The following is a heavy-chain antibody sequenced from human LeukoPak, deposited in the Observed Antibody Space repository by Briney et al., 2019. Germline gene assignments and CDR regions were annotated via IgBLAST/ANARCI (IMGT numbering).Heavy chain of an antibody. CDR1: GGSIGSHY. Sequence: SETLSLTCTVSGGSIGSHYWTWIRQTPGKGLEWIGYVYDIGSTKYNPSLKSRVTISVDTSKNQFSLRLSSVTAADTAVYYCAREVGHYSSGWLSSEYYFDYWGQGTLVTVSS. D-gene: IGHD6-19*01. J-gene: IGHJ4*02. V-gene: IGHV4-59*11. CDR3: AREVGHYSSGWLSSEYYFDY. CDR2: VYDIGST.